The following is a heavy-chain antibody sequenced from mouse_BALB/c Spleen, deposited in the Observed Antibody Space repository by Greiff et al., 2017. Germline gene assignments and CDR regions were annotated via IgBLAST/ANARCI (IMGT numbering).Heavy chain of an antibody. CDR2: INPSSGYT. J-gene: IGHJ4*01. D-gene: IGHD3-1*01. Sequence: VQLQQSGAELARPGASVKMSCKASGYTFTSYTMHWVKQRPGQGLEWIGYINPSSGYTNYNQKFKDKATLTADKSSSTAYMQLSSLTSEDSAVYYGARQLGLRYAMDYWGQGTSVTVSS. CDR3: ARQLGLRYAMDY. V-gene: IGHV1-4*01. CDR1: GYTFTSYT.